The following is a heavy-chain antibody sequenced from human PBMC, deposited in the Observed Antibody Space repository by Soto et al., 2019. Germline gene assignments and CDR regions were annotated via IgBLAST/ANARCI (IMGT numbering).Heavy chain of an antibody. CDR2: ISYDGSNK. Sequence: GGSLRLSCAASGFTFSSYGMHWVRQAPGKGLEWVAVISYDGSNKYYADSVKGRFTISRDNSKNTLYLQMNSLRAEDTAVYYCAKDRGWLRLLDYWGQGTLVTVSS. V-gene: IGHV3-30*18. D-gene: IGHD5-12*01. CDR3: AKDRGWLRLLDY. CDR1: GFTFSSYG. J-gene: IGHJ4*02.